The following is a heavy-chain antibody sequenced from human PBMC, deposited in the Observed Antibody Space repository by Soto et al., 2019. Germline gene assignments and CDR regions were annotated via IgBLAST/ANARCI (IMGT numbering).Heavy chain of an antibody. V-gene: IGHV3-21*01. Sequence: EVQLVESGGGLVKPGGSLRLSCAASGFTFSSYSMNWVRQAPGKGLELVSSISSSSSYIYYADSVKGRFTISRDNAKNSRDLQINCLRAKDTAVYYCARDRGVFSSSSADYWGQGTLVTVSS. CDR2: ISSSSSYI. CDR3: ARDRGVFSSSSADY. J-gene: IGHJ4*02. D-gene: IGHD6-6*01. CDR1: GFTFSSYS.